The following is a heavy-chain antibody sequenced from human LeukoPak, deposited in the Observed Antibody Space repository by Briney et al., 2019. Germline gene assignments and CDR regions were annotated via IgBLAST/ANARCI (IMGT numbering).Heavy chain of an antibody. Sequence: GGSLRLSCAASGFTFSSYAMHWVRQAPGKGLEWVAVISYDGSNKYYADSVKGRFTISRDNSKNTLYLQMNSLRAEDMAVYYCAKDFGVVTRNWFDPWGQGTLVTVSS. J-gene: IGHJ5*02. CDR1: GFTFSSYA. CDR3: AKDFGVVTRNWFDP. V-gene: IGHV3-30-3*02. CDR2: ISYDGSNK. D-gene: IGHD3-3*01.